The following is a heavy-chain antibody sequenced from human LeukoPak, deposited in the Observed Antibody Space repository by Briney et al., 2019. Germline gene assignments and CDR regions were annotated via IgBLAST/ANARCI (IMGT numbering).Heavy chain of an antibody. V-gene: IGHV3-66*01. CDR1: GFTFSNYA. Sequence: PGGSLRLSCAASGFTFSNYAMSWVRQAPGKGLEWASVIYSGGSTYYADSVKGRFTISRDNSKNTLYLQMNSLRAEDTAVYYCARVGYYDSSGYSLPFDYWGQGTLVTVSS. CDR3: ARVGYYDSSGYSLPFDY. D-gene: IGHD3-22*01. J-gene: IGHJ4*02. CDR2: IYSGGST.